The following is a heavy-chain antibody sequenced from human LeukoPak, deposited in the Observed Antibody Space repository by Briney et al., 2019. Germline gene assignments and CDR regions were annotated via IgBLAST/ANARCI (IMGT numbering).Heavy chain of an antibody. D-gene: IGHD2-2*01. J-gene: IGHJ4*02. CDR1: GGSISSYY. Sequence: SETLSLTCTVSGGSISSYYWSWIRQPPGKGLEWIGYIYYSGSTSYNPSLKSRVTISEDTSKNQFSLKLSSVTAADTAVYYCARSVVLYYFDYWGQGILITVSS. CDR3: ARSVVLYYFDY. V-gene: IGHV4-59*01. CDR2: IYYSGST.